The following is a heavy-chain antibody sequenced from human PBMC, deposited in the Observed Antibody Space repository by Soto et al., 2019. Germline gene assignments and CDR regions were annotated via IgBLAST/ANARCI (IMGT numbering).Heavy chain of an antibody. Sequence: EVQLLESGGGLVQPGGSLRLSCAASGFTFSISTMNWVRQAPGKRLEWVSSISSGTTYFYYADSVKGRFSISRDNAKHSLYLQMNSLRVEDTAVYYCARGDGTGLHSSGWSPRFWGQGTLVTVSS. CDR1: GFTFSIST. V-gene: IGHV3-21*01. J-gene: IGHJ4*02. D-gene: IGHD6-13*01. CDR3: ARGDGTGLHSSGWSPRF. CDR2: ISSGTTYF.